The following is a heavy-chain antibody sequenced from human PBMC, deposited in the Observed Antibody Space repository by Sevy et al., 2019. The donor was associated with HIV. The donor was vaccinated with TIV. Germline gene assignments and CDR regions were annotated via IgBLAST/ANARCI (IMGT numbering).Heavy chain of an antibody. V-gene: IGHV3-53*01. J-gene: IGHJ4*02. CDR3: ARGGLTVALDY. CDR2: IYSGGST. CDR1: GFTVSSNY. D-gene: IGHD6-19*01. Sequence: GGSLRLSCAASGFTVSSNYMSWVRQAPGKGLEWVSVIYSGGSTYYADSVKGRFTISTDNSKNTLYLQMSSLRAEDTAVYYCARGGLTVALDYWGQGTLVTVSS.